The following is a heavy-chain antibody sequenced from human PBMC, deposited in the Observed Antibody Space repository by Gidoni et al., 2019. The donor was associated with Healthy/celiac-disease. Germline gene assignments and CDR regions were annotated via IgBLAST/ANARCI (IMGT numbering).Heavy chain of an antibody. CDR2: IKRHTDGART. CDR3: TTEIAGTWFDP. V-gene: IGHV3-15*07. CDR1: GGTFRNAW. J-gene: IGHJ5*02. Sequence: EVQLVEAGGGWVKPGGARRVSCAASGGTFRNAWMNWVRQAPGKGLEWVGRIKRHTDGARTAYASLVKGRFIISRDDSNNTLSLHLNSLTTEDTAVYSCTTEIAGTWFDPWGQGTLVTVSS. D-gene: IGHD6-13*01.